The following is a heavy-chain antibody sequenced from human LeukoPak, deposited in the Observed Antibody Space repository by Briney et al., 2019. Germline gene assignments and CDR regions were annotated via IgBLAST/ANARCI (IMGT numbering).Heavy chain of an antibody. J-gene: IGHJ6*03. V-gene: IGHV4-34*01. Sequence: SETLSLTCAVYGGSFSGYQWSWIRQPPGKGLEWIGEINHSGSTNYKSSLKSRVTISVDTSKNQFSLKLSSVTAADTAVYYCARTTMVRGTYYMDVWGKGTTVTVSS. D-gene: IGHD3-10*01. CDR3: ARTTMVRGTYYMDV. CDR2: INHSGST. CDR1: GGSFSGYQ.